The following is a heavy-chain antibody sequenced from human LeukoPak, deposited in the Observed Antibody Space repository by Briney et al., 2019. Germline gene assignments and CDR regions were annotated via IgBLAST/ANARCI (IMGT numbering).Heavy chain of an antibody. CDR1: GFTFSSYG. J-gene: IGHJ4*02. Sequence: GGSLRLSCAASGFTFSSYGMHWVRQAPGKGLEWVAVIWYDGSNKYYADSVKGRFTISRDNSKNTLYLQMNSLRAEDTAVYYCAKDALTYSSGLDYWGQGTLVTVSS. D-gene: IGHD6-19*01. CDR2: IWYDGSNK. CDR3: AKDALTYSSGLDY. V-gene: IGHV3-33*06.